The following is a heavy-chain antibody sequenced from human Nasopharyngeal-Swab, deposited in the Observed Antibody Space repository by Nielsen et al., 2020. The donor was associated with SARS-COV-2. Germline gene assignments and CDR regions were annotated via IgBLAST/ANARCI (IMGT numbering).Heavy chain of an antibody. D-gene: IGHD1-26*01. V-gene: IGHV1-46*01. J-gene: IGHJ6*02. Sequence: DTGHGFEWMGIINPSGGSTSYAQKFQGRVTMTRDTSTSTVYMELSSLRSEGTAVYYCAREIVGASYYYYGMDVWGQGTTVTVSS. CDR3: AREIVGASYYYYGMDV. CDR2: INPSGGST.